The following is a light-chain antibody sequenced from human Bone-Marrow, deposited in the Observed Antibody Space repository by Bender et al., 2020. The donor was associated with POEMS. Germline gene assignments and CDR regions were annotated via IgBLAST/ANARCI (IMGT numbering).Light chain of an antibody. CDR2: DDS. Sequence: SYALTQSPSLSVAPGETATITCGGIHIGSKRVHWYQQRPGQAPVVVISDDSDRPSGIPERFSGSNSGNTATLTISRVEAGDEADYYCQVWDHNSDHVFGSGTKVTVL. CDR3: QVWDHNSDHV. V-gene: IGLV3-21*04. CDR1: HIGSKR. J-gene: IGLJ1*01.